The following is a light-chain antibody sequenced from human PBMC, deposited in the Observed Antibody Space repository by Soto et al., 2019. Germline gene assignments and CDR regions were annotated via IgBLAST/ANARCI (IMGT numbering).Light chain of an antibody. Sequence: QSVLTQSASLSGSPGQSITISCTGKSSDVGGYNFVSWLQQHPGKAPKLMIYEVNERPSGVSNRFSGSKSGNTASLTISGLQAEDEADYYCSSYTSSNTHVFGTGTKVTVL. V-gene: IGLV2-14*01. CDR2: EVN. J-gene: IGLJ1*01. CDR1: SSDVGGYNF. CDR3: SSYTSSNTHV.